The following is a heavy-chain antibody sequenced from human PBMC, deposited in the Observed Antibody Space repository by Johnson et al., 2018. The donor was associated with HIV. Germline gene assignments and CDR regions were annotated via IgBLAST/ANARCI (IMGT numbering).Heavy chain of an antibody. V-gene: IGHV3-7*03. CDR3: ARDLHAFDI. J-gene: IGHJ3*02. Sequence: VQLVESGGGLVKPGGSLRLSCAASGFTFSDYYMSWIRQAPGKGLEWVANIKQDGSEKYYVDSVKGRFTISRDNAKNSLYLQMNSLRAEDTAVYYCARDLHAFDIWGQGTMVTVSS. CDR2: IKQDGSEK. CDR1: GFTFSDYY.